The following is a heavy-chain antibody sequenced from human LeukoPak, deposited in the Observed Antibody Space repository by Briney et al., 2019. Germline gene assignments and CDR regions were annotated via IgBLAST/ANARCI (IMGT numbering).Heavy chain of an antibody. J-gene: IGHJ5*02. CDR1: GGTFSNYA. CDR2: IIPMFGTS. CDR3: ARTAESLAVGGATFNWFDP. Sequence: SVKVSCKASGGTFSNYAISWVRQAPGQGLEWMGGIIPMFGTSKYAQKFQGRVTITTDESTSTAYMELSSLRSGDTAVYYCARTAESLAVGGATFNWFDPWGQGTPVTVSS. V-gene: IGHV1-69*05. D-gene: IGHD6-6*01.